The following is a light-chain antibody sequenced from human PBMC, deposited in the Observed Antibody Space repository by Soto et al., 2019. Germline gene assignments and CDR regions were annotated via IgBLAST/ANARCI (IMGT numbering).Light chain of an antibody. CDR1: QSVGSSH. Sequence: EVVLTPSPGNLSLSPGERATLSCRASQSVGSSHLAWYQQKPGQAPSLRMYVASSRTTVIPDRFSGFGSGTDFTLTISRLEPEDFAVYYCQQYGSAPLTFGQGTKMDIK. CDR2: VAS. J-gene: IGKJ1*01. CDR3: QQYGSAPLT. V-gene: IGKV3-20*01.